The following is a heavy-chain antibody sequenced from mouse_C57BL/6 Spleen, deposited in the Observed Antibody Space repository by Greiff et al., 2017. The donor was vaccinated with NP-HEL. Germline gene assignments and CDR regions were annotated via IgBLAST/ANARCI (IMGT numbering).Heavy chain of an antibody. CDR1: GFTFSSYG. J-gene: IGHJ2*01. D-gene: IGHD4-1*01. Sequence: DVMLVESGGDLVKPGGSLKLSCAASGFTFSSYGMSWVRQTPDKRLEWVATISSGGSYTYYPDSVKGRFTISRDNAKNTLYLQMSSLKSEDTAMYYCARGSGTGTYYVDYWGQGTTLTVSS. V-gene: IGHV5-6*02. CDR2: ISSGGSYT. CDR3: ARGSGTGTYYVDY.